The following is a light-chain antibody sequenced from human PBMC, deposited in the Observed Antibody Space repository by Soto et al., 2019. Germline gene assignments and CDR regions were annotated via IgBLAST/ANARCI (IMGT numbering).Light chain of an antibody. J-gene: IGKJ5*01. Sequence: EIVLTQSPATLSLSPGERATLSCRASQNVRSYLAWYQQKPGQAPRLLIHDASSRATGIPDRCSGSGSGTDSSLPIRSLGRDDSAVYYYQQRTSCPISTFVQGTRLEIK. CDR2: DAS. V-gene: IGKV3-11*01. CDR1: QNVRSY. CDR3: QQRTSCPIST.